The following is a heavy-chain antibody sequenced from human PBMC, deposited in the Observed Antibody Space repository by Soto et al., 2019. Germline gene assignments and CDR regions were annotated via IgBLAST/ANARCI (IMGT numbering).Heavy chain of an antibody. CDR1: GFKFGDYA. V-gene: IGHV3-9*01. CDR3: AKDRGPCSGNKCSSLYYYYGMDV. Sequence: GGSMKLSCEASGFKFGDYAMHWVRQAPGKGLEWVSGVSWNSEIVGYADSVKGRFTISRDNAKNSLYLEMNSLRTEDTALYYCAKDRGPCSGNKCSSLYYYYGMDVWGQGTTVTVSS. J-gene: IGHJ6*02. CDR2: VSWNSEIV. D-gene: IGHD2-15*01.